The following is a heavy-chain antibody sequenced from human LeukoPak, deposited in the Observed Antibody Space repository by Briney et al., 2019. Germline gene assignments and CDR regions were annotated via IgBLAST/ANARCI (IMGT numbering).Heavy chain of an antibody. CDR2: IYYSGST. V-gene: IGHV4-39*07. D-gene: IGHD2-15*01. CDR1: GGSISSSSYY. J-gene: IGHJ4*02. CDR3: ARVDLRAAYFDY. Sequence: PSETLSLTCTVSGGSISSSSYYWGWIRQPLGKGLEWIGSIYYSGSTYYNPSLKSRVTISVDTSKNQLSLKLSSVTAADTAVYYCARVDLRAAYFDYWGQGTLVTVSS.